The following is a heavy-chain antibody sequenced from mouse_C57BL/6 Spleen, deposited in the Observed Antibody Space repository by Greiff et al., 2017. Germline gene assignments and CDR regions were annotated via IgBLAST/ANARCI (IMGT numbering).Heavy chain of an antibody. CDR2: ISSGGSYT. CDR3: ARHVDGNYFDY. D-gene: IGHD1-1*01. Sequence: EVQLVESGGDLVKPGGSLKLSCAASGFTFSSYGMSWVRQTPDKRLEWVATISSGGSYTYYPDSVKGRFTISRDNAKNTLYLQLRSLKSEDTAMYYCARHVDGNYFDYWGQGTSLTVSS. CDR1: GFTFSSYG. J-gene: IGHJ2*02. V-gene: IGHV5-6*01.